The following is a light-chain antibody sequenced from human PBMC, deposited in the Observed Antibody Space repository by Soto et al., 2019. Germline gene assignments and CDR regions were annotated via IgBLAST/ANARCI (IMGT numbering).Light chain of an antibody. Sequence: QSALTQPASVSGSPGQSITISCTGTRSDVGGYNLVSWYQHHPGKAPKLMIYEGSKRPSGVSNRFSGSKSGNTASLTISGLRAEVEAAYSCCSYTESSTSVVFGGGPKLPDL. CDR3: CSYTESSTSVV. V-gene: IGLV2-23*01. CDR1: RSDVGGYNL. CDR2: EGS. J-gene: IGLJ2*01.